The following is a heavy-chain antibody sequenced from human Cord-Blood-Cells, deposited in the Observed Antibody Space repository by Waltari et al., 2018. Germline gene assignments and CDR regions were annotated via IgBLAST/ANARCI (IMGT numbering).Heavy chain of an antibody. J-gene: IGHJ4*02. CDR1: GYTFTSYA. CDR3: ARGGVEYVAGVGGL. CDR2: INTNTGNP. Sequence: QVQLVQSGSELKKPGASVKVSCKASGYTFTSYAMNWVRQAPGQGLEWMGWINTNTGNPTYSQGFTGRFVFSLDTSVSTTYLQICSLKAEDTAVYYCARGGVEYVAGVGGLWGQGTLVTVSS. D-gene: IGHD6-19*01. V-gene: IGHV7-4-1*01.